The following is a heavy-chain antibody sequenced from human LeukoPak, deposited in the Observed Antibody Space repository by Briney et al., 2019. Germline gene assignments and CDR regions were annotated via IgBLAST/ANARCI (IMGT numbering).Heavy chain of an antibody. V-gene: IGHV3-48*03. D-gene: IGHD6-13*01. J-gene: IGHJ5*02. CDR1: GFSFSSYE. CDR2: ISSSGSTK. CDR3: ARDRYGVAAEGSWFDP. Sequence: GSLRLSCAASGFSFSSYEMNWVRQAPGKGLEWVSYISSSGSTKYYADSVKGRFTISRDNAKNSLYLQMNSLRAEDTAVYYCARDRYGVAAEGSWFDPWGQGTLVTVSS.